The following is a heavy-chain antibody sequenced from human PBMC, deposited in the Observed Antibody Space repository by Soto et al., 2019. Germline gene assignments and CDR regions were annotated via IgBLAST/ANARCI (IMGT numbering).Heavy chain of an antibody. J-gene: IGHJ4*02. CDR3: ARTSYYYDSSGYYSEVGGYYFAY. Sequence: QLQLQESGPGLVKPSETLSLTCTVSGGSISSSSYYWGWIRQPPGKGLEWIGSIYYSGSTYYNPSLKSRVTISADTSKNQFSLKLSSLTAADTAVYYCARTSYYYDSSGYYSEVGGYYFAYWGQGTLVTVSS. CDR1: GGSISSSSYY. CDR2: IYYSGST. D-gene: IGHD3-22*01. V-gene: IGHV4-39*01.